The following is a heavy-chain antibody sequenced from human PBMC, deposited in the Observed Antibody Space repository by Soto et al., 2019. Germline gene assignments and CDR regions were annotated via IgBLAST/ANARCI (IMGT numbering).Heavy chain of an antibody. Sequence: QVQLVQSGDEVRKPGSSVKVSCKAYGYIFVNYGIAWVRQAPGQGLEWMGWISPYSGTTHYASKVQGRLPMTTDTATSTAYMDLGRLTSDDTAVHDCAMVDNYVTPTPQDVGGQGTTVTVSS. CDR2: ISPYSGTT. D-gene: IGHD3-16*01. CDR1: GYIFVNYG. J-gene: IGHJ6*02. V-gene: IGHV1-18*01. CDR3: AMVDNYVTPTPQDV.